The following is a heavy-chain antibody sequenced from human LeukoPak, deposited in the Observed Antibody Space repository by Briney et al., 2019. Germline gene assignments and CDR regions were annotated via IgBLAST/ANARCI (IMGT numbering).Heavy chain of an antibody. J-gene: IGHJ6*03. Sequence: KASETLSLTCTVSGGSISSSSYYWGWIRQPPGKGLEWIGSIYYSGSTYYNPSLKSRVTISVDTSKNQFSLKLSSVTAADTAVYYCARDEGHVGEYMDVWGKGTTVTVSS. CDR2: IYYSGST. CDR1: GGSISSSSYY. D-gene: IGHD3-10*01. V-gene: IGHV4-39*07. CDR3: ARDEGHVGEYMDV.